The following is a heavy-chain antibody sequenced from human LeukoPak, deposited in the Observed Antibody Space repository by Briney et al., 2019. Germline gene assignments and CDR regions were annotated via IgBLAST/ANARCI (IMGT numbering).Heavy chain of an antibody. J-gene: IGHJ6*03. Sequence: SVKGSCKASGYTFTRYGISRVRQAPVQGLEWMGCISAYTVNTNYAQKLQGRVTMTTDTSTSTAYMELRSLRSDDTAVYYCARWVRYCSGGSCFFPVSYYYYYYMDVWGKGTTVTVSS. D-gene: IGHD2-15*01. V-gene: IGHV1-18*01. CDR2: ISAYTVNT. CDR1: GYTFTRYG. CDR3: ARWVRYCSGGSCFFPVSYYYYYYMDV.